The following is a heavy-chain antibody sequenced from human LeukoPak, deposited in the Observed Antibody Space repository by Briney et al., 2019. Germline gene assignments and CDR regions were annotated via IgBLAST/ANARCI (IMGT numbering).Heavy chain of an antibody. J-gene: IGHJ4*02. CDR1: GGSISSGGYY. Sequence: SKTLSLTCTVSGGSISSGGYYWSWIRQHPGKGLEWIGYIYYSGSTYYNPSLKSRVTISVDTSKNQFSLKLSSVTAADTAVYYCARGIRSNYFFDYWGQGTLVTVSS. D-gene: IGHD4-11*01. V-gene: IGHV4-31*03. CDR2: IYYSGST. CDR3: ARGIRSNYFFDY.